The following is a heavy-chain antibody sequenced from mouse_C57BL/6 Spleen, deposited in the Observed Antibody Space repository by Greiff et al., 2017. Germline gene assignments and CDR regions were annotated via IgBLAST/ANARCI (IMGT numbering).Heavy chain of an antibody. V-gene: IGHV1-53*01. J-gene: IGHJ4*01. CDR3: ARLGNYEGRAMDY. CDR2: INPSNGGT. CDR1: GFTFTSYW. D-gene: IGHD2-1*01. Sequence: QVQLQQPGTELVKPGASVKLSCKASGFTFTSYWMHWVKQRPGHGLEWIGNINPSNGGTNYNEKFKSKATLTVDKSSSTAYMQLSSLTSEDSAVYYCARLGNYEGRAMDYWGQGTSVTVSS.